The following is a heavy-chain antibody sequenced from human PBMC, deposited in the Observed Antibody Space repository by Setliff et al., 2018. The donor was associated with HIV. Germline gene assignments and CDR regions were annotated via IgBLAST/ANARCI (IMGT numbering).Heavy chain of an antibody. CDR3: ARGAYGSGSLYYMDV. V-gene: IGHV4-39*01. J-gene: IGHJ6*03. Sequence: KTSETLSLTCTVSGGSISTSSYYWGWIRQPPGKGLEWIASIYYSGSTHYNLSLKSRVTMSVDTSRNQFSLNLRSMTAADTAVYYCARGAYGSGSLYYMDVWGKGTTVTVSS. CDR2: IYYSGST. CDR1: GGSISTSSYY. D-gene: IGHD3-10*01.